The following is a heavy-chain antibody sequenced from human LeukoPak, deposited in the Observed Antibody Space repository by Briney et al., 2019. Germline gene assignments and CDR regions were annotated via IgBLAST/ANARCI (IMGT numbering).Heavy chain of an antibody. V-gene: IGHV3-33*01. D-gene: IGHD5-12*01. CDR1: GSTFSNYG. Sequence: PGGSLRLSCAASGSTFSNYGMHWARQAPGKGLEWVAVIWYDGSNKYYADSVKGRFTFSRDNSKNTLYLQMNSLRAEDTAVYYCARENLLGGFFDYWGQGILVTVSS. CDR3: ARENLLGGFFDY. J-gene: IGHJ4*02. CDR2: IWYDGSNK.